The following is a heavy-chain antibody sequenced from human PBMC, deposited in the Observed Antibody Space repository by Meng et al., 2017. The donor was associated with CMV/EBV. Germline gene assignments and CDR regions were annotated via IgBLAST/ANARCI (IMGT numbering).Heavy chain of an antibody. D-gene: IGHD3-10*01. CDR2: IYYSGST. CDR3: ASLAGDY. Sequence: EDGLGLCNPSASLPPTVPVSGGSISSSGYDWGCIRQPPGKGLEWIGSIYYSGSTYYNPSLKSRVTISVDTSKNQFSLKLSSVTAADTAVYYCASLAGDYWGQGTLVTVSS. CDR1: GGSISSSGYD. J-gene: IGHJ4*02. V-gene: IGHV4-39*07.